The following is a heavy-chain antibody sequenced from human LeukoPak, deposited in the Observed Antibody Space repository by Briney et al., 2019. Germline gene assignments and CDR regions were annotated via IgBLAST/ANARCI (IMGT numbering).Heavy chain of an antibody. Sequence: PSETLSLTCAVYGGSFSGYYWSWIRQPPGKGLEWIGEINHSGSTNYNPSLKSRVTISVDTSKNQFSLKLSSVTAADTAVYYCARERRGIATSPFDIWGQGTMVTVSS. CDR3: ARERRGIATSPFDI. D-gene: IGHD6-13*01. CDR1: GGSFSGYY. CDR2: INHSGST. J-gene: IGHJ3*02. V-gene: IGHV4-34*01.